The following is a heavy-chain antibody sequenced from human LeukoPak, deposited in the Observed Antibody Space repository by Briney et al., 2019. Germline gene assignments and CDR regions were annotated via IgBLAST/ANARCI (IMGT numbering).Heavy chain of an antibody. CDR2: FDPEDGET. V-gene: IGHV1-24*01. D-gene: IGHD1-26*01. CDR3: ASWELSLKGFDY. CDR1: GNTLTELS. J-gene: IGHJ4*02. Sequence: GASVKVSCKVSGNTLTELSMHWVRQAPGKGLEWMGGFDPEDGETIYAQKFQGRVTMTEDTSTDTAYMELGSLRSEDTAVYYCASWELSLKGFDYWGQGTLVTVSS.